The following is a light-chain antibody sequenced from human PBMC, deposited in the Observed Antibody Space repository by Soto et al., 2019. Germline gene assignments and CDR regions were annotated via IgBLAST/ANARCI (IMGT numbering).Light chain of an antibody. V-gene: IGKV1-5*03. CDR2: KAS. CDR3: QQYNSWT. J-gene: IGKJ1*01. Sequence: DIQMTQSPSTLAASVGDRGTITCRASQSVSTWLAWYQQKPGKAPKLLIYKASNLESGVPSRFTGSGSGTEFTLTISSLQPDDFATYYCQQYNSWTFGQGTKVDIK. CDR1: QSVSTW.